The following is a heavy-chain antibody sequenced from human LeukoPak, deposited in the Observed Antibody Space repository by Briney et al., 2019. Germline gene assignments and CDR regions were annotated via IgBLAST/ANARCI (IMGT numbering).Heavy chain of an antibody. D-gene: IGHD3-10*01. Sequence: GASVKVSCKASGYTFTGYYMHWVRQAPGQGLEWMGWINPNSGGTNYAQKFQGRVTMTRDTSISTAYMELSRLRSDDTAVYYCARGGHRRYYYTSGSAFDPWGQGTLVTVSS. CDR3: ARGGHRRYYYTSGSAFDP. CDR2: INPNSGGT. V-gene: IGHV1-2*02. CDR1: GYTFTGYY. J-gene: IGHJ5*02.